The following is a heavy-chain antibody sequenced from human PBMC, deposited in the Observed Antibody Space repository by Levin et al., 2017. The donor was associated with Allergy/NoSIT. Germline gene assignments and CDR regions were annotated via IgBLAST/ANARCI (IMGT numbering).Heavy chain of an antibody. V-gene: IGHV3-23*01. J-gene: IGHJ5*02. CDR2: ISGSGSST. CDR3: VKEVQLWSLKNWFDP. CDR1: GFTFDTYA. Sequence: GGSLRLSCAASGFTFDTYALSWVRQAPGKGLEWVSAISGSGSSTYYADSVKGRFAISRDNSKNTLYLQMDSLRAEDTAVYYCVKEVQLWSLKNWFDPWGQGTLVTVSS. D-gene: IGHD5-18*01.